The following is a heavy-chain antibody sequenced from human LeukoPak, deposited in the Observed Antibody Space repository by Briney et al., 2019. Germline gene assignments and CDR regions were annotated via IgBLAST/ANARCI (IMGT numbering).Heavy chain of an antibody. J-gene: IGHJ4*02. D-gene: IGHD3-22*01. CDR2: IRYDGSNK. CDR3: AKDPYYDCSGYYFDY. CDR1: GFTFSSYG. V-gene: IGHV3-30*02. Sequence: PGGSLRLSCAASGFTFSSYGMHWVRQAPGKGLEWVAFIRYDGSNKYYADSVKGRFTISRDNYKNTLYLQMNSLRAEDTAVYCCAKDPYYDCSGYYFDYWGQGTLVTVSS.